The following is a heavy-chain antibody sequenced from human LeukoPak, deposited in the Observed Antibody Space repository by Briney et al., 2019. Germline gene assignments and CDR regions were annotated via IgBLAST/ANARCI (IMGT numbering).Heavy chain of an antibody. CDR3: ARPHDYGDYREAFDI. CDR1: GYSFTSYW. Sequence: GESLKISCKGSGYSFTSYWISWVRQMPGKGLEWMGIIYPGDSDTRYSPSFQGQVTISADKSISTAYLQWSSLKASDTAMYYCARPHDYGDYREAFDIWGQGTMVTVSS. CDR2: IYPGDSDT. D-gene: IGHD4-17*01. J-gene: IGHJ3*02. V-gene: IGHV5-51*01.